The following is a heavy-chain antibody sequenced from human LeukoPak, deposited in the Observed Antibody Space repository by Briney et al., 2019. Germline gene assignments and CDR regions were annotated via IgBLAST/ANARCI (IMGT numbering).Heavy chain of an antibody. CDR1: GFAFTTYS. CDR3: ARGKNWAFDY. J-gene: IGHJ4*02. V-gene: IGHV3-48*01. Sequence: GGSLRLSCAASGFAFTTYSINWVRQAPGKGLEWVSYINSDSSFISYADSVKGRFTVSRDNAKNSLYLQMNSLRAEDTAVYYCARGKNWAFDYWGQGTLVTASS. D-gene: IGHD7-27*01. CDR2: INSDSSFI.